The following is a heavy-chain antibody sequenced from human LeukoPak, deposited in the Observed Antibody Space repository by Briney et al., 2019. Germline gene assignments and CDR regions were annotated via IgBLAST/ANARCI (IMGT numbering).Heavy chain of an antibody. CDR2: ISSSSSTI. D-gene: IGHD5-18*01. CDR3: ARGDRGYSYGSDPKRIFDY. CDR1: GFTFSSYS. V-gene: IGHV3-48*04. Sequence: PGGSLRLSCAASGFTFSSYSMNWVRQAPGKGLEWVSYISSSSSTIYYADSVKGRFTISRDNAKNSLYLQMNSLRAEDTAVYYCARGDRGYSYGSDPKRIFDYWGQGTLVTVSS. J-gene: IGHJ4*02.